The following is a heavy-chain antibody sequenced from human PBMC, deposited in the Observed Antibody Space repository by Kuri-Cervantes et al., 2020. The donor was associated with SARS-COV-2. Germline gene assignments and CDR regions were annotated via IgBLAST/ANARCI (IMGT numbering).Heavy chain of an antibody. D-gene: IGHD2-15*01. CDR1: GYTLTELS. V-gene: IGHV1-24*01. CDR3: ATAPAVVAANLFDP. CDR2: FDPEDGET. Sequence: ASVKVSCKVSGYTLTELSMHWVRQAPGKGLEWMGGFDPEDGETIYAQKFQGRVTMTEDTSTDTAYMELSSLRSEDTAVYYCATAPAVVAANLFDPWGHGTLVTVSS. J-gene: IGHJ5*02.